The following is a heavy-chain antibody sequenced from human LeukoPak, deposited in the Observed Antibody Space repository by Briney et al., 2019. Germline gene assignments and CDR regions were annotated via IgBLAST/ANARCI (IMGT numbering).Heavy chain of an antibody. V-gene: IGHV3-23*01. J-gene: IGHJ5*02. CDR1: GFTFSSYA. CDR2: ISGSGGST. D-gene: IGHD4-11*01. CDR3: AKDLGRLPSIGFDP. Sequence: PGGSLRLSCAASGFTFSSYAMSWVRQAQGKGLEWVSAISGSGGSTYYADSVKGRFTISRDNSKKTLYLQMNSLRAEDRAVYYCAKDLGRLPSIGFDPWGQGTLVTVSS.